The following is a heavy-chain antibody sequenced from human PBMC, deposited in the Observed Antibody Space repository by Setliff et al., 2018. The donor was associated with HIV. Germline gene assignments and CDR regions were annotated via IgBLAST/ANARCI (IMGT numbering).Heavy chain of an antibody. CDR2: IYHGDLRT. V-gene: IGHV5-51*01. D-gene: IGHD2-8*02. Sequence: GESLKISCKTSEYTFNTHWIGWVRRVPGKGLEWMGVIYHGDLRTRYNPSFQGQVTLSVDKSTRTAYLQWNSLWASDSAMYYCATRPLLDTGPSYWGQGTVVTVSS. CDR3: ATRPLLDTGPSY. J-gene: IGHJ4*02. CDR1: EYTFNTHW.